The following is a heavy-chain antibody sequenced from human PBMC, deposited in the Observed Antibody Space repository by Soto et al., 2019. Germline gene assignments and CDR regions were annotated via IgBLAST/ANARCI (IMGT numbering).Heavy chain of an antibody. CDR2: SGSGGGT. V-gene: IGHV3-23*01. Sequence: EVQLLESGGGLVQPGGSLRLSCAASGFTFTRYAMNWVRQAPGKGLEWVAGSGSGGGTFYADFVKGRFIISRENARHTLYLQMNSLRVEDTAVYYCTKGVVQYFDPYDYWGQGTVVTVSS. D-gene: IGHD3-9*01. CDR1: GFTFTRYA. CDR3: TKGVVQYFDPYDY. J-gene: IGHJ4*02.